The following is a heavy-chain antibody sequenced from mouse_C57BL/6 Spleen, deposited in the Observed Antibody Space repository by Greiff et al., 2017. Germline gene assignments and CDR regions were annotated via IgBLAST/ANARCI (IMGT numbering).Heavy chain of an antibody. D-gene: IGHD1-1*01. CDR3: ARHGNFDY. J-gene: IGHJ2*01. Sequence: EVQLVESEGGLVQPGSSMKLSCTASGFTFSDYYMAWVRQVPEKGLEWVANINYDGSSTYYLDSLKSRFIISRDNAKNILYLQMSSLKSEDTATYYCARHGNFDYWGQGTTLTVSS. V-gene: IGHV5-16*01. CDR2: INYDGSST. CDR1: GFTFSDYY.